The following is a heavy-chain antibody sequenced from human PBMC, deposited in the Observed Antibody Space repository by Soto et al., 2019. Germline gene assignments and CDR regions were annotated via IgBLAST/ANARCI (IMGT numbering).Heavy chain of an antibody. V-gene: IGHV3-73*01. Sequence: GGSLRLSCAGSGFAFSGSTIHWVRQASGKGLEWVGRIRSKANSYATAYAAAVKGRFIISRDDSETTAYLQMNSLRAEDTATYYCAKLLHNSYYNVMDVWGQGTTVTVSS. D-gene: IGHD4-4*01. CDR3: AKLLHNSYYNVMDV. J-gene: IGHJ6*02. CDR2: IRSKANSYAT. CDR1: GFAFSGST.